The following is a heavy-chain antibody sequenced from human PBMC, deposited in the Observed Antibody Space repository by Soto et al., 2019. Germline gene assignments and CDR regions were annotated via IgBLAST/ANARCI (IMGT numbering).Heavy chain of an antibody. CDR2: INGEDDK. CDR1: GFSLTTRELC. D-gene: IGHD6-13*01. J-gene: IGHJ5*02. Sequence: SGPTLVNPTQTLTLACTFSGFSLTTRELCVSWIRQPPGKALEWLALINGEDDKFYSPSLRTRVTISKDTSRNQVTLTMTNVNPADTATYYCSRIERCIAEAEYWFDPWGQGSLVTVSS. V-gene: IGHV2-70*01. CDR3: SRIERCIAEAEYWFDP.